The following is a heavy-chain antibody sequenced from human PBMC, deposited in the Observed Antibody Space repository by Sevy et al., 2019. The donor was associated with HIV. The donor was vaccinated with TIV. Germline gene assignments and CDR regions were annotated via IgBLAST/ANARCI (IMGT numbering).Heavy chain of an antibody. Sequence: SETLSLTCNVSGASITSYYWSWIRQPPGKGLEWVGDIGSSGPGNYNPSLKSRVTLSLDTTKSHFSLKLRSVTAVDTAVYYCARSRYYFDSWGQGALVTVSS. CDR3: ARSRYYFDS. D-gene: IGHD3-9*01. CDR2: IGSSGPG. CDR1: GASITSYY. J-gene: IGHJ4*02. V-gene: IGHV4-4*08.